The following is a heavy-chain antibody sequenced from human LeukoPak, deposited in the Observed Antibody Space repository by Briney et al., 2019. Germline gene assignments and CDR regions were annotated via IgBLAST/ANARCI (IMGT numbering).Heavy chain of an antibody. J-gene: IGHJ4*02. V-gene: IGHV4-34*01. CDR3: ARGPSDYGFDY. CDR1: GGSFSGYY. CDR2: INHSGST. D-gene: IGHD4-17*01. Sequence: PSETLSLTCAVYGGSFSGYYWSWLRQPPGKGLEWIGEINHSGSTNYNPSLTSRVTISVDTSKNQFSLKLSSVTAADTAVYYCARGPSDYGFDYWGQGTLVTVSS.